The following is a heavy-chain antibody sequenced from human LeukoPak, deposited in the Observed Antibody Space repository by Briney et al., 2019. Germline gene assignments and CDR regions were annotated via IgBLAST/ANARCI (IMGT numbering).Heavy chain of an antibody. CDR3: ARAGGDYYDSSGYYSSLPDY. J-gene: IGHJ4*02. V-gene: IGHV4-34*01. CDR2: INHSGGT. Sequence: SETLSLTCAVYGGSFSGYYWSWIRQPPGKGLEWIGEINHSGGTNYNPSLKSRVTISVDTSKNQFSLKLSSVTAADTAVYYCARAGGDYYDSSGYYSSLPDYWGQGTLVTVSS. CDR1: GGSFSGYY. D-gene: IGHD3-22*01.